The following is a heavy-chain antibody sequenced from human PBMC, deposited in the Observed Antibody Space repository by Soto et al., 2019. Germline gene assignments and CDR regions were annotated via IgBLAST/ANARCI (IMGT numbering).Heavy chain of an antibody. CDR2: ISGSGGST. V-gene: IGHV3-23*01. CDR3: AKGRYDSSGYYHDY. J-gene: IGHJ4*02. Sequence: GSLGLGCAASRVTVCISAVTVVRQEPGKGLEWVSVISGSGGSTYSADSVKGRFTISRDNSKNTLYLQMNSLRAEDTAIYYCAKGRYDSSGYYHDYRGQATLVTVYS. D-gene: IGHD3-22*01. CDR1: RVTVCISA.